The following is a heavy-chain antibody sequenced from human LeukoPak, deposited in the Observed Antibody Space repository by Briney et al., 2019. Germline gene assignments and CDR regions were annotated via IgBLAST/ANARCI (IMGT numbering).Heavy chain of an antibody. CDR2: IRYDGSNK. CDR3: AKDPRAAVAECFDY. CDR1: GFTFSSYG. Sequence: GGSLRLSCAASGFTFSSYGMHWVRQAPGKGLEWVAFIRYDGSNKYYADSVKGRFTISRDNSKNTLYLQMNSLRAEDTAVYYCAKDPRAAVAECFDYWGQGTLVTVSS. J-gene: IGHJ4*02. V-gene: IGHV3-30*02. D-gene: IGHD6-19*01.